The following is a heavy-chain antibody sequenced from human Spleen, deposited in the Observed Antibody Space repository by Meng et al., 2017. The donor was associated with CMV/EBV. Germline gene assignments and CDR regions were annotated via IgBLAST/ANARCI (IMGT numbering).Heavy chain of an antibody. CDR1: VFTFDDYT. J-gene: IGHJ6*02. CDR2: ISWDGGST. Sequence: LSLTCAASVFTFDDYTMHWVRQAPGKGLEWVSLISWDGGSTYYADSAKSRFTISRDNSKNSLYLQMNSLRTEDTALYYCAKNRVQWAYLSYYGMDVWGQGTTVTVSS. D-gene: IGHD1-26*01. V-gene: IGHV3-43*01. CDR3: AKNRVQWAYLSYYGMDV.